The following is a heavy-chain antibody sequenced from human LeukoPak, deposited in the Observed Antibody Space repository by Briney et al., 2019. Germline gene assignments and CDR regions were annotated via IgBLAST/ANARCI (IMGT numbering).Heavy chain of an antibody. CDR1: GGSISSGSYY. J-gene: IGHJ3*02. V-gene: IGHV4-61*02. CDR3: ARVPRYSALGSAFDI. Sequence: SQTLSLTCTVSGGSISSGSYYWSWIRQPAGKGLEWIGRIYTSGSTNYNPSLKSRVTISVDTSMNQFSLKLSSVTAADTAVYYCARVPRYSALGSAFDIWGQGTMVTVSS. D-gene: IGHD1-26*01. CDR2: IYTSGST.